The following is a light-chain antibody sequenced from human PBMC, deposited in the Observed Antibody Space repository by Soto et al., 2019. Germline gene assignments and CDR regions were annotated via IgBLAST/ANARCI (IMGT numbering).Light chain of an antibody. J-gene: IGLJ1*01. CDR1: SGDVGSYNL. CDR3: CSYARSSTYV. Sequence: QSALTQPASVSGSPGQSITISCTGTSGDVGSYNLVSWYQHHPGKAPKLMIYEGSKRPSGVSNRFSGSKSGSTASLTISGLQAEYEADYYSCSYARSSTYVFGTGTKLTVL. V-gene: IGLV2-23*01. CDR2: EGS.